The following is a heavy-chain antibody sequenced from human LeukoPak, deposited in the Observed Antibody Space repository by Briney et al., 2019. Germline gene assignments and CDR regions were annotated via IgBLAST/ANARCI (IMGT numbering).Heavy chain of an antibody. CDR1: GFTFSSYG. CDR3: ATVLRYFDWPPFDY. J-gene: IGHJ4*02. CDR2: ISGSGGST. Sequence: GGSLRLSCAASGFTFSSYGMSWVRQAPGKGLEWVSAISGSGGSTYYADSVKGRFTISRDNSKNTLYLQMNSLRAEDTAVYYCATVLRYFDWPPFDYWGQGTLVTVSS. D-gene: IGHD3-9*01. V-gene: IGHV3-23*01.